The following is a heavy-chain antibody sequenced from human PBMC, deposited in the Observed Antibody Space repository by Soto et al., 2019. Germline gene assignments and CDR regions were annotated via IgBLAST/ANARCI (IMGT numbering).Heavy chain of an antibody. D-gene: IGHD4-17*01. CDR1: GFTFDDYA. J-gene: IGHJ3*02. Sequence: EVQLVESGGGLVQPGRSLRLSCAASGFTFDDYAMHWVRQAPGKGLEWASGISWNSGSIGYADSVKGRFTISRDNAKNSLYLQMNSLRAEDTALYYCAKAGDYGAFDIWGQGTMVTVSS. CDR2: ISWNSGSI. CDR3: AKAGDYGAFDI. V-gene: IGHV3-9*01.